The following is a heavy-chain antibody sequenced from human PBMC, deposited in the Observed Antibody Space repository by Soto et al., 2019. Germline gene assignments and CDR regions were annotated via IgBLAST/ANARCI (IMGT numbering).Heavy chain of an antibody. CDR2: IYDTGISGYTPST. CDR1: GGSITSSH. J-gene: IGHJ6*02. Sequence: SETLSLTCTVSGGSITSSHWSWIRRPPGKGLEWIAYIYDTGISGYTPSTSYNPSLKSRVTMSVDTSKSQLSLKLTSVTAADTAVYYCARGEDAFFYYGLDVWGQGITVTVSS. CDR3: ARGEDAFFYYGLDV. V-gene: IGHV4-59*01.